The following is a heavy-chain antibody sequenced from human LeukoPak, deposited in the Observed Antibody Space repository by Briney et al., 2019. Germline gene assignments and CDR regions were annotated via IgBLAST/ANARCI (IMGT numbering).Heavy chain of an antibody. CDR2: IYSGGST. CDR3: ARGGAARPLDY. J-gene: IGHJ4*02. CDR1: GFTVSSNY. V-gene: IGHV3-66*02. Sequence: GGSLRLSCAASGFTVSSNYMSWVRQAPGRGLEWVSVIYSGGSTYYADSVKGRFTISRDNSKNTLYLQMNSLRAEDTAVYYCARGGAARPLDYWGQGTLVTVSS. D-gene: IGHD6-6*01.